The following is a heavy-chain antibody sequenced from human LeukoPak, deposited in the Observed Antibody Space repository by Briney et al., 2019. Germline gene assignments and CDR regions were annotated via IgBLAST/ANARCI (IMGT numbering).Heavy chain of an antibody. CDR3: ARDPDSSSWSTNWFDP. Sequence: YPSETLSLTCTVSGGSISSSSYYWGWIRQPPGKGLEWIGSIYYSGSTYYNPSLKSRVTISVDTSKNQFSLKLSSVTAADTAVYYCARDPDSSSWSTNWFDPWGQGTLVTVSS. D-gene: IGHD6-13*01. CDR2: IYYSGST. J-gene: IGHJ5*02. CDR1: GGSISSSSYY. V-gene: IGHV4-39*07.